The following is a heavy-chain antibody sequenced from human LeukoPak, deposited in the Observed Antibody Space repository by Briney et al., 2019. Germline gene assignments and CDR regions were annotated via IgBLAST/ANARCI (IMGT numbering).Heavy chain of an antibody. CDR3: ARLIGYYDSSGHSDY. Sequence: KPSETLSLTCAVYGGSFSGYYWSWIRQPPGKGLEWIGEINHSGSTNYNPSLKSRVTISVDTSKNQFSLKLSSVTAADTAVYYCARLIGYYDSSGHSDYWGQGTLVTVSS. CDR2: INHSGST. V-gene: IGHV4-34*01. D-gene: IGHD3-22*01. J-gene: IGHJ4*02. CDR1: GGSFSGYY.